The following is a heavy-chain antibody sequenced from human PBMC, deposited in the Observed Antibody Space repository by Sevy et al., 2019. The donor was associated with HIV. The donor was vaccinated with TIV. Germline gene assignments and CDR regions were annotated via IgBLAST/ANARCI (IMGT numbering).Heavy chain of an antibody. J-gene: IGHJ4*02. CDR3: ARDRRAGYSSNWYRDFDY. D-gene: IGHD6-13*01. CDR1: GFTFSDYA. Sequence: GESLKISCAASGFTFSDYAMHWVRQAPGKGLEWVAVISHDGFNQYYVDSVKGRLTISRDSSKTTLYLEMHSLRAEDTALYYCARDRRAGYSSNWYRDFDYWGQGTLVTVSS. CDR2: ISHDGFNQ. V-gene: IGHV3-30*04.